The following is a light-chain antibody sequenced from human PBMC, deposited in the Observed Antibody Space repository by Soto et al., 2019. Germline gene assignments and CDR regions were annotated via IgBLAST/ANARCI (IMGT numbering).Light chain of an antibody. CDR3: QSYDSSLSAYV. V-gene: IGLV1-40*01. Sequence: QSVLTQPPSLSGAPGQKVTISCTGSSSNIGAGYDLHWYQQLPGTAPKLLLYGNSNRPSGVPDRFSGSKSGTSASLAITGLQAEDEADYYCQSYDSSLSAYVFGTGTKLTVL. J-gene: IGLJ1*01. CDR2: GNS. CDR1: SSNIGAGYD.